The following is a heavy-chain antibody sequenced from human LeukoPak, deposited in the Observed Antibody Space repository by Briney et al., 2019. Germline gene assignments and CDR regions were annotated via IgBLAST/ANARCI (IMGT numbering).Heavy chain of an antibody. D-gene: IGHD2-8*02. V-gene: IGHV3-23*01. Sequence: GGSLRLPCAASGFTFSSYAMSWVRQAPGKGRAWVSAISGSGGSTYYADSVKGRFTISRDNCKNTLYLQMNSLRAADTAVYYCAKFRGRTGYYFDYWGQGTLVTVSS. CDR1: GFTFSSYA. CDR3: AKFRGRTGYYFDY. J-gene: IGHJ4*02. CDR2: ISGSGGST.